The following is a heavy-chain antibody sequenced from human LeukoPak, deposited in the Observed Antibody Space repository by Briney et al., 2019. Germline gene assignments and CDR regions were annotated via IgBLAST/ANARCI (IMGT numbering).Heavy chain of an antibody. V-gene: IGHV3-48*03. CDR1: GFTFSSYE. CDR2: ISSRGSTI. CDR3: ARDLSLSGAAGTSYYYYGMDV. Sequence: PGGSLRLSCAASGFTFSSYEMNWVRQAPGKGLEGVSYISSRGSTIYYADSVKGRFTISRDNAKNSLYRQVNSLRAEDTAVYYCARDLSLSGAAGTSYYYYGMDVWGQGTTVTVSS. D-gene: IGHD6-13*01. J-gene: IGHJ6*02.